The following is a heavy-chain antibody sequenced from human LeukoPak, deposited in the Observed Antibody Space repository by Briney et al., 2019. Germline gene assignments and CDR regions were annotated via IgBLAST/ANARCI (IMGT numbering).Heavy chain of an antibody. D-gene: IGHD2-8*01. V-gene: IGHV3-21*06. CDR2: IGPTGFDR. CDR3: AKIPMVYDKWYYFDY. CDR1: GLTFSTSG. J-gene: IGHJ4*02. Sequence: GGSLRLSCTTSGLTFSTSGFNRVRQAPGKGLEWVASIGPTGFDRYHADSIKGRFTISRDNANNFLYLQMDSLRAEDTAVYYCAKIPMVYDKWYYFDYWGQGTLVTVSS.